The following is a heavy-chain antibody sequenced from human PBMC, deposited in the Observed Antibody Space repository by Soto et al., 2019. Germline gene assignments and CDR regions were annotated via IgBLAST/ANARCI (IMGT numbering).Heavy chain of an antibody. Sequence: QITLKESGPTLVKPTQPLTLTCTFSGFSLSTNGVGVGWIRQPPGKALEWLALIYSNDDKRYSPSLRSRLTITKDTSKNQVVLTMTNMDPVDTATYYCAHRPAVTTRLSDWFDPWGQGTLVTVSS. CDR2: IYSNDDK. CDR3: AHRPAVTTRLSDWFDP. D-gene: IGHD1-1*01. J-gene: IGHJ5*02. CDR1: GFSLSTNGVG. V-gene: IGHV2-5*01.